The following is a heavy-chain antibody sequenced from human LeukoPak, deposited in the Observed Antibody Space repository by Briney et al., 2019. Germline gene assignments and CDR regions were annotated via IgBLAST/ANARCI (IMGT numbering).Heavy chain of an antibody. J-gene: IGHJ4*02. CDR2: ITSKAYGGTT. V-gene: IGHV3-49*04. CDR3: TRDRGYCGGDCYSFGY. D-gene: IGHD2-21*01. Sequence: GRSLRLSCTASGFTFGDYAMSWVRQAPGKGLEWVGFITSKAYGGTTEYAASVKGRFTISRDDSKSIAYLQMSSLKTEDTAVYYCTRDRGYCGGDCYSFGYWGQGTLVTVSS. CDR1: GFTFGDYA.